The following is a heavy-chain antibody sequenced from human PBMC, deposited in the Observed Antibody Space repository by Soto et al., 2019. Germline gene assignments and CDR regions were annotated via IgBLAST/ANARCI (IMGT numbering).Heavy chain of an antibody. J-gene: IGHJ4*02. CDR3: AIADWGECGKNYCDY. D-gene: IGHD1-26*01. V-gene: IGHV3-48*02. CDR2: IASTTGTT. CDR1: GFTFSSYS. Sequence: EVHLVESGGGLVQPGGSLRLSCVASGFTFSSYSMHWVRQAPGKGLEWLSYIASTTGTTYYADSVKGRFTISRDNAEKSPYLQMDSRKDADTAVYYCAIADWGECGKNYCDYWGQGTLVTVSS.